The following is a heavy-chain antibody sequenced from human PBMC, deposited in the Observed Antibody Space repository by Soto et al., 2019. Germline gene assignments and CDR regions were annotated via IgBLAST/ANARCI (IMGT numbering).Heavy chain of an antibody. J-gene: IGHJ4*02. CDR3: AKDYTVTSKDY. D-gene: IGHD4-17*01. V-gene: IGHV3-23*01. CDR1: GFTFSSCP. Sequence: EVQLLESGGGLVQPGGSLRLSCAASGFTFSSCPLTWVRRAPGKGLEWVSSISGSGGNTYYADSVKSRFTISRDNSKNTLYLQMNSLRAEDTALYYCAKDYTVTSKDYWGQGTLVTVSS. CDR2: ISGSGGNT.